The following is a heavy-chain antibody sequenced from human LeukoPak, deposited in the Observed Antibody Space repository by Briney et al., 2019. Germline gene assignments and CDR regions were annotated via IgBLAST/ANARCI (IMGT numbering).Heavy chain of an antibody. D-gene: IGHD3-9*01. CDR2: INPAISRT. Sequence: AVPVSCQTSGGNFVTYATNWVRPAAGQGLAWMGRINPAISRTDYTYKFEDRVTTTADDSATTAYLEVKNLRPDDTAMYYCTRVADSNLVSDAFDVWGQGTMVTVSS. J-gene: IGHJ3*01. V-gene: IGHV1-69*11. CDR3: TRVADSNLVSDAFDV. CDR1: GGNFVTYA.